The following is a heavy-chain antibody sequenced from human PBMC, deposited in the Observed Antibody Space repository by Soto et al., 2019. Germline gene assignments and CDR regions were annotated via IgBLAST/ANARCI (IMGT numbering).Heavy chain of an antibody. V-gene: IGHV4-31*03. CDR2: IYYSGST. CDR1: GGSISSGGYY. CDR3: ARGQPHYYYYGMDV. Sequence: SETLSLTCTVSGGSISSGGYYWSWIRQHPGKGLEWIGYIYYSGSTYYNPSLKSRVTISVDTSKNQFSLKLSSVTAADTAVYYCARGQPHYYYYGMDVWGQGTTVTVS. J-gene: IGHJ6*02.